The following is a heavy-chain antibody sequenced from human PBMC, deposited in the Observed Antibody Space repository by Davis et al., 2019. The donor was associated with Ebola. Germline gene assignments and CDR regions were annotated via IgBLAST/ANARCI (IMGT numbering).Heavy chain of an antibody. CDR3: AKVGGSGTY. D-gene: IGHD3-10*01. J-gene: IGHJ4*02. CDR1: GFTFSNYW. Sequence: GESLKISCAASGFTFSNYWMSWVRQAPGKGLEWVSTISGSGGSTYYADSVKGRFTISRENSKNTLYLQMNSLRAEDTAVYYCAKVGGSGTYWGQGILVTVSS. CDR2: ISGSGGST. V-gene: IGHV3-23*01.